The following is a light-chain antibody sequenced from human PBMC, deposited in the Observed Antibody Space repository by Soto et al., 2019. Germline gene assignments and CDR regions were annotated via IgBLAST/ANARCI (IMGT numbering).Light chain of an antibody. CDR1: QSISSW. J-gene: IGKJ1*01. V-gene: IGKV1-5*03. Sequence: DIQMTQSPSTLSASIGDRVTITCRASQSISSWLAWYQQKPGKAPKVLIYKASSLESGVPSRFSGSGSGTEFTLTISRLQPDDFATYYCQQYNSYPWPFGQGTKVEIK. CDR2: KAS. CDR3: QQYNSYPWP.